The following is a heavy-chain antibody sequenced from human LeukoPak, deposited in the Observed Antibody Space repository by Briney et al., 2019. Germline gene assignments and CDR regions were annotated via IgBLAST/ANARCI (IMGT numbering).Heavy chain of an antibody. CDR2: IIPIFGTA. CDR1: GGTFSSYA. CDR3: ASGSWYGGYDAFDI. Sequence: AASVKVSCKASGGTFSSYAISWVRQAPGQGLEWMGGIIPIFGTANYAQKFQGRVTITTDESTSTAYMGLSSLRSEDTAVYYCASGSWYGGYDAFDIWGQGTMVTVSS. V-gene: IGHV1-69*05. J-gene: IGHJ3*02. D-gene: IGHD6-13*01.